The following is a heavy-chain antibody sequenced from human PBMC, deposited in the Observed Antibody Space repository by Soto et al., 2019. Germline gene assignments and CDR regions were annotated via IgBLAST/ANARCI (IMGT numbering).Heavy chain of an antibody. Sequence: QVQLVQSGAEVTKPGSSVKVSCKASGGTCSSYAISWVRQAPGQGLEWMGGIIPICGTAHYAQKFQGRVRMTADESTSTAYMELSSLSSEDTAVDYFARDGRAVAGTFDYWGQGTLVTVSS. V-gene: IGHV1-69*12. CDR1: GGTCSSYA. D-gene: IGHD6-19*01. CDR2: IIPICGTA. CDR3: ARDGRAVAGTFDY. J-gene: IGHJ4*02.